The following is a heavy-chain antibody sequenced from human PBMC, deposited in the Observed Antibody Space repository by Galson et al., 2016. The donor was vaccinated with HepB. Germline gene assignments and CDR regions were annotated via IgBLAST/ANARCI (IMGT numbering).Heavy chain of an antibody. D-gene: IGHD5-24*01. CDR1: GDSVTSCRHY. CDR2: IYIDGST. Sequence: TLSLTCTVSGDSVTSCRHYWSWVRQPAGKGLEWIGRIYIDGSTNYNPSLKSRVSISLDTSKNQFSLQLTSVTAADTAVYYCSRAMGQLRGFDPWGQGTLVTVSS. J-gene: IGHJ5*02. CDR3: SRAMGQLRGFDP. V-gene: IGHV4-61*02.